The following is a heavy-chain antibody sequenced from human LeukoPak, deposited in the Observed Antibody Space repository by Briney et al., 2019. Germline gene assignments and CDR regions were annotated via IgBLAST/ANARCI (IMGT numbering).Heavy chain of an antibody. D-gene: IGHD6-19*01. V-gene: IGHV3-30*18. CDR1: GFAFINYG. Sequence: GGSVRLSCAASGFAFINYGMHWVRQAPGRGLDWVAVISHDGSVKHYTDSVKGRFTISRDNSRNTLYLQMNSLGTEDTAVYYCAKEIHPRSSNGWPFDYWGQGTLVTVSS. CDR3: AKEIHPRSSNGWPFDY. J-gene: IGHJ4*02. CDR2: ISHDGSVK.